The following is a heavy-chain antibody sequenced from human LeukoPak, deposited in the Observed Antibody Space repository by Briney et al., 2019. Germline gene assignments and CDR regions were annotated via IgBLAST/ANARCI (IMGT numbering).Heavy chain of an antibody. J-gene: IGHJ4*02. V-gene: IGHV3-30*04. CDR2: ISYDGSNK. D-gene: IGHD3-10*01. Sequence: QTGGSLRLSCAASGFTFSSYAMHWVRQAPGKGLEWVAVISYDGSNKYYADSVEGRFTISRDNSKNTLYLQMNSLRAEDTAVYYCARWFGELLMAFDYWGQGILVTVSS. CDR1: GFTFSSYA. CDR3: ARWFGELLMAFDY.